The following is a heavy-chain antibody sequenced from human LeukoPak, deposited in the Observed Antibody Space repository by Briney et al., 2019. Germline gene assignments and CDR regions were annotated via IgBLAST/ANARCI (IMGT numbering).Heavy chain of an antibody. J-gene: IGHJ4*02. D-gene: IGHD1-14*01. V-gene: IGHV3-23*01. Sequence: PGRSLRLSCAASAFTFSNYAMSWVRQAPGKGLEWVSGIGPSGGSTHYADSVRGRFTISRDNSRDTLSLQMNSLRAEDTAVYYCAKAAGVDYFDYWGQGTLVTVSS. CDR3: AKAAGVDYFDY. CDR1: AFTFSNYA. CDR2: IGPSGGST.